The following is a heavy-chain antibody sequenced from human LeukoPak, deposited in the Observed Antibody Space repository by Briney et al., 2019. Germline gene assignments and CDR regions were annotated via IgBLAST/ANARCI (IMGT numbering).Heavy chain of an antibody. J-gene: IGHJ4*02. D-gene: IGHD3-16*02. Sequence: GGSLRLSCAASGFTFSSYWMSWVRQAPGKGLEWVANIKQDGSEEYYVDSVKGRFTISRDNAKNSLYLQMNSLRAEDTAVYYCARDLMDDYVWGSYRPSSYYFDYWGQGTLVTVSS. CDR3: ARDLMDDYVWGSYRPSSYYFDY. CDR2: IKQDGSEE. CDR1: GFTFSSYW. V-gene: IGHV3-7*01.